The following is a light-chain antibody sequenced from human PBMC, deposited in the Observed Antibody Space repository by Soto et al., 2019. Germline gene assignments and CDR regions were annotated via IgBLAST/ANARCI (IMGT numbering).Light chain of an antibody. CDR1: EDVSSK. CDR2: DAS. Sequence: ILMTQSPATLSVSLGERSTLSCRASEDVSSKLAWYQQKPGLPPRLVIYDASTRATGIPARFSGSGSGTDFTLTSSSLQSEDFAIYYCQQYNIWPYTFGQGTKVDIK. V-gene: IGKV3-15*01. J-gene: IGKJ2*01. CDR3: QQYNIWPYT.